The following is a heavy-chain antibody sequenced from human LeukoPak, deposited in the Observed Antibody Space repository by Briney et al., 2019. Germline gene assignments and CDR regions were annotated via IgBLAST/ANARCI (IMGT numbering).Heavy chain of an antibody. CDR1: GGSISSSSYY. Sequence: SETLSLTCTVSGGSISSSSYYWGWIRQPPGKGLEWIGSIYYSGSTYYNPSLKSRVTISVDTSKNQFSLKLSSVTAADTAVYYCASEPESINMTDYWGQGTLVTVSS. D-gene: IGHD3-22*01. J-gene: IGHJ4*02. CDR2: IYYSGST. CDR3: ASEPESINMTDY. V-gene: IGHV4-39*07.